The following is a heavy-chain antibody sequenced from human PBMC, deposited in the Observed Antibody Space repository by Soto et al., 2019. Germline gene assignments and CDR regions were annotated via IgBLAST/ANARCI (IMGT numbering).Heavy chain of an antibody. V-gene: IGHV4-31*03. D-gene: IGHD2-15*01. CDR3: ARNVVVVAATRGYYFDY. Sequence: SETLSLTCTVSGGSISSGGYYWSWIRQHPGKGLEWIGYIYYSGSTYYNPSLKSRVTISVDTSKNQFSLKLSSVTAADTAVYYCARNVVVVAATRGYYFDYWGQGTLVTVSS. CDR2: IYYSGST. CDR1: GGSISSGGYY. J-gene: IGHJ4*02.